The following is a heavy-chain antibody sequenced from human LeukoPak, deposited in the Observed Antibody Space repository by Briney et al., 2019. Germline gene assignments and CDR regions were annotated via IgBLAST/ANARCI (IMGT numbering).Heavy chain of an antibody. D-gene: IGHD6-13*01. J-gene: IGHJ1*01. CDR1: GFTFSGYE. CDR2: ISRSGTII. Sequence: GGSLRLSCAASGFTFSGYEMNWVRQAPGKGLEWVSYISRSGTIISYADSVRGRLTISRDNAKNSLYLQMNSLRAEDTAVYYCARPSRPYRSSEYFQHWGQGTLVIVSS. V-gene: IGHV3-48*03. CDR3: ARPSRPYRSSEYFQH.